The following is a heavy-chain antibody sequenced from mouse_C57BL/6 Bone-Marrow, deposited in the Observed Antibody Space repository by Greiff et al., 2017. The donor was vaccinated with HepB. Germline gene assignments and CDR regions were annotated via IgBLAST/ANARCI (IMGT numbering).Heavy chain of an antibody. CDR2: IWWDDDK. CDR3: ARNPRTYYEDAMDY. J-gene: IGHJ4*01. CDR1: GFSLSTFGMG. V-gene: IGHV8-8*01. D-gene: IGHD2-10*01. Sequence: QVQLKESGPGILQPSQTLSLTCSFSGFSLSTFGMGVGWIRQPSGKGLEWLAHIWWDDDKYYNPALKSRLTISKDTSKNQVFLKIANVDTADTATYYCARNPRTYYEDAMDYWGQGTSVTVSS.